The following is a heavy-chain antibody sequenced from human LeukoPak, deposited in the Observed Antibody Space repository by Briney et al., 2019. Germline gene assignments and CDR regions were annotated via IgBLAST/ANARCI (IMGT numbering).Heavy chain of an antibody. CDR2: ISGSGGST. D-gene: IGHD3-22*01. CDR3: ARDRKTYYYDSSGYIIDY. V-gene: IGHV3-23*01. Sequence: GGSLRLSCAASGFTFSSYAMSWVRQAPGKGLEWVSAISGSGGSTYYADSVKGRFTISRDNSKNTLYLQMNSLRAEDTAVYYCARDRKTYYYDSSGYIIDYRGQGTLVTVSS. J-gene: IGHJ4*02. CDR1: GFTFSSYA.